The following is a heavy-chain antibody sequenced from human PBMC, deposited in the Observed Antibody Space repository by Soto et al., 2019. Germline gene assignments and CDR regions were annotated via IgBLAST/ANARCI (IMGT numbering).Heavy chain of an antibody. CDR3: ARSPPHYDSNGYREYSQH. CDR2: IYYSGST. Sequence: PSETLSLTCTVSGGSISGYYWRWIRQTPVKGLEWIGYIYYSGSTNYNPSLKSRVTISLDTSKNQFSLKLTSVTAADTAVYYCARSPPHYDSNGYREYSQHWGQGTLVTVSS. CDR1: GGSISGYY. V-gene: IGHV4-59*01. J-gene: IGHJ1*01. D-gene: IGHD3-22*01.